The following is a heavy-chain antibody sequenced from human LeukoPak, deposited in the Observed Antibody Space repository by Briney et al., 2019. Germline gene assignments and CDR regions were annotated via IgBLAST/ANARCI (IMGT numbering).Heavy chain of an antibody. Sequence: GGSLRLSCAGSGFIFSDYVISWVRQAPGKGLEWVSASGTGGRTYYADSVKGRFTISRDNSKNTLYLQMNSLRAEDTAVYYCAKRYSGSSGLYNFDYWGQGSLVTVSS. CDR2: SGTGGRT. J-gene: IGHJ4*02. V-gene: IGHV3-23*01. CDR1: GFIFSDYV. CDR3: AKRYSGSSGLYNFDY. D-gene: IGHD1-26*01.